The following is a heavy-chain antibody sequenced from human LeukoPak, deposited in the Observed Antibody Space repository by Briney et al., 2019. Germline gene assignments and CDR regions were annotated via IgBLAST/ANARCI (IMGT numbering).Heavy chain of an antibody. Sequence: GGSLRLSCAASGFTFSNYAMTWVRQAPGKGLEWVSSIGGSDGATYYADSVKGRFTISRDNSKNTLHLHMNSLRAGDTAVYFCAKYLPVAGTGGPYAFDVWGQGTTVTVSS. CDR3: AKYLPVAGTGGPYAFDV. J-gene: IGHJ3*01. CDR2: IGGSDGAT. D-gene: IGHD6-19*01. CDR1: GFTFSNYA. V-gene: IGHV3-23*01.